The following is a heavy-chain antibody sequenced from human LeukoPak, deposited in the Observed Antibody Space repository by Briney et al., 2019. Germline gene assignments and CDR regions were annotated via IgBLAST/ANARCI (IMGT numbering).Heavy chain of an antibody. Sequence: GESLKISCKGSGYSFTSYWIGWVRQMPGKGLEWMGIISPGDSDTRYSPSFQGQVTISADKSISTAYLQWSGLKASDTAMYYCARAVAQGNYYYYYMDVWGKGTTVTVSS. D-gene: IGHD6-19*01. CDR1: GYSFTSYW. CDR2: ISPGDSDT. V-gene: IGHV5-51*01. J-gene: IGHJ6*03. CDR3: ARAVAQGNYYYYYMDV.